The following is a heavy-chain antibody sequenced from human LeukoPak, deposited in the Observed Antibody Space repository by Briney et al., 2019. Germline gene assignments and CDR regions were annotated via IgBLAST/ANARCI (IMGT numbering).Heavy chain of an antibody. D-gene: IGHD3-10*01. CDR2: MNHSGST. J-gene: IGHJ5*01. CDR3: ARGTLVLWFGTAIPDNWFDS. V-gene: IGHV4-34*01. CDR1: GGSFSGYY. Sequence: SETLSLTCAVYGGSFSGYYWSWIRQPPGKGLEWIGEMNHSGSTNYNPSLQSRVTISVDTSTDQSSLKLSSVTAADTAVYYCARGTLVLWFGTAIPDNWFDSWGQGTLVTVSS.